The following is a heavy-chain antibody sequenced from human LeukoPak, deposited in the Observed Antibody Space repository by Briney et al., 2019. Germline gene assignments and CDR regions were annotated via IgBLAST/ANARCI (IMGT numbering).Heavy chain of an antibody. J-gene: IGHJ4*02. D-gene: IGHD6-25*01. CDR3: ARMNIAAAGNTDY. V-gene: IGHV1-2*02. CDR2: INPNSGGT. Sequence: GASVKVSCKASGYTFTGYYMHWVRQAPGQGLEWMGWINPNSGGTNYAQKLQGRVTMTTDTSTSTAYMELRSLRSDDTAVYYCARMNIAAAGNTDYWGQGTLVTVSS. CDR1: GYTFTGYY.